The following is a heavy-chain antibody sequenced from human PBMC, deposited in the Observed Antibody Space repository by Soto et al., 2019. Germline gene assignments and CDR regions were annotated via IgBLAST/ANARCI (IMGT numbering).Heavy chain of an antibody. J-gene: IGHJ3*02. CDR3: VRATYSSGHLI. CDR1: GDSVSSTSAT. D-gene: IGHD6-19*01. Sequence: QSQTLSLTCAISGDSVSSTSATWNWLRQSPSRGLEWLGRTFYRSKWYYDYAVSVKSRITITPDTSKNQVSLQLLSMAPEDTAVYYCVRATYSSGHLIWGLGTVVTVSS. CDR2: TFYRSKWYY. V-gene: IGHV6-1*01.